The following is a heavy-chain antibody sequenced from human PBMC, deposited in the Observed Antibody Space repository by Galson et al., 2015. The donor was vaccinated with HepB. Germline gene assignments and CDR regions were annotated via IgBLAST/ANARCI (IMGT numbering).Heavy chain of an antibody. CDR2: IYPGDSDT. Sequence: QSGAEVIKPGESLKISCKGSGYSCTSYWIGWGRQMPGKGVEWMGGIYPGDSDTRCSPSFQGQVTISADKSISTTYLQWSSLKASDTAMYYCAREEGISSIAAYWGQGTLVTVSS. J-gene: IGHJ4*02. D-gene: IGHD6-6*01. CDR3: AREEGISSIAAY. CDR1: GYSCTSYW. V-gene: IGHV5-51*03.